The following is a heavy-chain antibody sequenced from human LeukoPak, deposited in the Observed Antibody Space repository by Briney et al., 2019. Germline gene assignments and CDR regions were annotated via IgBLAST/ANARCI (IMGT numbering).Heavy chain of an antibody. CDR3: ARRGGKNYGDYLLYYYYMDV. V-gene: IGHV1-2*02. D-gene: IGHD4-17*01. J-gene: IGHJ6*03. CDR2: INPNSGGT. CDR1: GYTFTGYY. Sequence: ASVKVSCKASGYTFTGYYMHWVRQAPGQGLEWMGWINPNSGGTNYAQKFQGRVTMTTDTSTSTAYMELRSLRSDDTAIYYCARRGGKNYGDYLLYYYYMDVWGKGTTVTVS.